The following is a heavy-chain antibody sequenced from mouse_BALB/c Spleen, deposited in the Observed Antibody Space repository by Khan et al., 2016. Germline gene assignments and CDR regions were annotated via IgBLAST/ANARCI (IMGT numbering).Heavy chain of an antibody. CDR2: IRSKSNNYAT. CDR3: VRNYYGGGFFDY. D-gene: IGHD1-1*01. Sequence: EVQLVESGGGLVQPKGSLKLSCAASGFTFNTYAMNWVRQAPGKGLEWVARIRSKSNNYATYYADSVKDRFTISRDDSQSMLYLQMNNLKTEDTAMYYFVRNYYGGGFFDYWGQGTTLTVSS. J-gene: IGHJ2*01. CDR1: GFTFNTYA. V-gene: IGHV10-1*02.